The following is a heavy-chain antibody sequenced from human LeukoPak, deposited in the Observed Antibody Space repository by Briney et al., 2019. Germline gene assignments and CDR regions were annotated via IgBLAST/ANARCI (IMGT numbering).Heavy chain of an antibody. CDR1: GYTFTSYG. CDR3: ARGEGYCSSTSCSEGDY. J-gene: IGHJ4*02. Sequence: GASVKVSCKASGYTFTSYGISWVRQAPGQGLEWMGRISAYSGNTNYAQKLQGRVTMTTDTSTSTAYMELRSLRSDDTAVYYCARGEGYCSSTSCSEGDYWGQGTLVTVSS. CDR2: ISAYSGNT. D-gene: IGHD2-2*01. V-gene: IGHV1-18*01.